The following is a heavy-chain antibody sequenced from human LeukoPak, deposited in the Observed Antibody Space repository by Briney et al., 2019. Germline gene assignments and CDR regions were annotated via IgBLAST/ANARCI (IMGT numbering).Heavy chain of an antibody. Sequence: PSETLSLTCTVSGGSISSSSYYWGWIRQPPGKGLEWIGRIYYSGSTYYNPSLKSRVTISVDTSKNQFSLKLSSVTAADTAVYYCARDDGRLYYYGSGSYRGAFDIWGQGTMVTVSS. D-gene: IGHD3-10*01. CDR3: ARDDGRLYYYGSGSYRGAFDI. J-gene: IGHJ3*02. CDR2: IYYSGST. V-gene: IGHV4-39*07. CDR1: GGSISSSSYY.